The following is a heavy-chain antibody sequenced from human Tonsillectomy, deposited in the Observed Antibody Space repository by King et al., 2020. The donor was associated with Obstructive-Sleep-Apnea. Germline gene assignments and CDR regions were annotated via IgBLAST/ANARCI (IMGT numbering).Heavy chain of an antibody. CDR2: MFTSGST. V-gene: IGHV4-4*07. Sequence: VQLQESGPGLVKPSETLSLTCTVSGGSISSYSWAWIRQPAGEGLEWIGRMFTSGSTNCNPPLKSRVTMSVDTSKNQFSLKLSPVTAADTAVYYCARDVPYDWLVPYYYYGMDVWGQGTTVTVSS. CDR3: ARDVPYDWLVPYYYYGMDV. CDR1: GGSISSYS. J-gene: IGHJ6*02. D-gene: IGHD3-9*01.